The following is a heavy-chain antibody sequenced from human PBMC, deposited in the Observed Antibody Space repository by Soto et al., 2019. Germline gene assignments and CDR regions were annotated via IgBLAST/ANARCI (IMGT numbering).Heavy chain of an antibody. Sequence: QVQLVQSGAEVKKPGASVKVSCKASGYTFTGYYMHWVRQAPGQGLEWMGWINPNSGGTNFAQKFQGRVTMTRDTSISTACMELSRLRSDDTAVYYCAREVGGHANWFDPWGQGTLVTVSS. CDR3: AREVGGHANWFDP. D-gene: IGHD3-16*01. V-gene: IGHV1-2*02. J-gene: IGHJ5*02. CDR2: INPNSGGT. CDR1: GYTFTGYY.